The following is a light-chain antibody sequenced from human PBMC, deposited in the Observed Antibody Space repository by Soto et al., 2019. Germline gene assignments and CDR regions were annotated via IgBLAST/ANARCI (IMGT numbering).Light chain of an antibody. V-gene: IGKV1-8*01. Sequence: AIRMTQSPSSLSASTGDRVTITCRASQGISSYLAWYQQKPGKAPKLLIYAASTLQSGVPSRFXXXXXXXXXXXXXXCLQSEDFATYYCQQYYSYSLTFGGGTKVDIK. CDR2: AAS. CDR1: QGISSY. CDR3: QQYYSYSLT. J-gene: IGKJ4*01.